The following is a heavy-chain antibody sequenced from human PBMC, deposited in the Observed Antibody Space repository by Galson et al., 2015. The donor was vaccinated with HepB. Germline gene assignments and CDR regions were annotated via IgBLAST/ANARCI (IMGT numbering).Heavy chain of an antibody. CDR2: IIPIFGTA. V-gene: IGHV1-69*13. D-gene: IGHD3-22*01. Sequence: SVKVSCKASGGTFSSYAISWVRQAPGQGLEWMGGIIPIFGTANYAQKFQGRVTITADESTSTAYMELSSLRSEDTAVYYCAREVYRSGNYYDSSGYYTNWGQGTLVTVSS. CDR3: AREVYRSGNYYDSSGYYTN. CDR1: GGTFSSYA. J-gene: IGHJ4*02.